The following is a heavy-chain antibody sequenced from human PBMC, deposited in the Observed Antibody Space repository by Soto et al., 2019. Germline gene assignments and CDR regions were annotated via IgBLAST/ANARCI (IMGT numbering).Heavy chain of an antibody. CDR3: AKCAYSQLYYFDY. CDR2: ISYDGSNK. D-gene: IGHD1-26*01. V-gene: IGHV3-30*18. J-gene: IGHJ4*02. Sequence: QVQLVESGGGVVQPGRSLRLSCAASGFTFSNYGMHWVRQAPGKGLEWVAVISYDGSNKYYADSVKGRFTISRDNSKNTLYLQMNSLRAEDTAVYYCAKCAYSQLYYFDYWGQGTLVTVSS. CDR1: GFTFSNYG.